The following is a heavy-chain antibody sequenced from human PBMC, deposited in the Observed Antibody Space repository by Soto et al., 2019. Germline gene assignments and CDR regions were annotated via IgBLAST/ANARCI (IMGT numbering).Heavy chain of an antibody. Sequence: SQTLSLTCAISGDSVSSNSAAWNWIRQSRSRGLEWLGRTYYRSKWYHDYAVSVKSRITINPDTSKNQFSLQLNSVTPEDTAVYYCVRATAMFDYYMDVWGKGTTVTVSS. D-gene: IGHD5-18*01. CDR1: GDSVSSNSAA. J-gene: IGHJ6*03. CDR3: VRATAMFDYYMDV. CDR2: TYYRSKWYH. V-gene: IGHV6-1*01.